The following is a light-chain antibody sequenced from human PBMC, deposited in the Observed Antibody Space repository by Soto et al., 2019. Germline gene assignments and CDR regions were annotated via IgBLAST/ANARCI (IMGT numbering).Light chain of an antibody. CDR1: INDAGRYNH. V-gene: IGLV2-14*01. CDR2: EVS. J-gene: IGLJ1*01. Sequence: QAALTQASSVSWSPGQSINISCTRAINDAGRYNHVSWYQDHPGKAPKLIISEVSNRPSGVSNRFSGSKSGYTASLTISGLQAEDDADYYCNSQRSGDFRVFGTGTKVTVL. CDR3: NSQRSGDFRV.